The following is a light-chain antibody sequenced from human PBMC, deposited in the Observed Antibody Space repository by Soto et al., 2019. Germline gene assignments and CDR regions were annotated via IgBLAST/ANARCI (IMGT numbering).Light chain of an antibody. CDR3: QQYDNFPLT. CDR1: QDITNY. V-gene: IGKV1-33*01. J-gene: IGKJ4*01. Sequence: DIQMTQSPSSLSASVGDRVTSTCQASQDITNYLNWYQHKPGKAPELLIYDASNLETGVPSRFSGSGSGTDFTFTISSLQPEDFATYYCQQYDNFPLTFGGGTKVDIK. CDR2: DAS.